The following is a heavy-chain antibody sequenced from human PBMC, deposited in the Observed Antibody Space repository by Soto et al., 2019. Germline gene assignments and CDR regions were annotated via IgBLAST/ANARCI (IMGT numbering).Heavy chain of an antibody. CDR1: GGSISSGGYY. CDR2: IYYSGST. V-gene: IGHV4-31*03. CDR3: ARDDLRAVAGKTPFDY. D-gene: IGHD6-19*01. J-gene: IGHJ4*02. Sequence: SETLSLTCTVSGGSISSGGYYWSWIRQHPGKGLEWIGYIYYSGSTYYNPSLKSRVTISVDTSKNQFSLKLSSVTAADTAVYYCARDDLRAVAGKTPFDYWGQGTLVTVSS.